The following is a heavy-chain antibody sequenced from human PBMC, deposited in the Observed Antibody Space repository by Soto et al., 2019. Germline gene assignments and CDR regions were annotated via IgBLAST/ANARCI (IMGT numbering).Heavy chain of an antibody. CDR2: MNPNSGNT. J-gene: IGHJ4*02. CDR3: ARGEGRRITIFGVFRYGFDY. V-gene: IGHV1-8*01. D-gene: IGHD3-3*01. CDR1: GYTFTSYD. Sequence: QVQLVQSGAEVKKPGASVKVSCKASGYTFTSYDINWVRQATGQGLEWMGWMNPNSGNTGYAQKFQGRVTMTRNTSISTANMELSSLRSEDTAVYYCARGEGRRITIFGVFRYGFDYWGQGTLVTVSS.